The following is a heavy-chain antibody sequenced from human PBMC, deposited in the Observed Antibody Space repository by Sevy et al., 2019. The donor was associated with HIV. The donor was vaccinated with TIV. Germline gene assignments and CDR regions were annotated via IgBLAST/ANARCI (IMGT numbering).Heavy chain of an antibody. CDR1: GGSISSSNW. J-gene: IGHJ5*02. D-gene: IGHD3-3*01. CDR3: ASRRITIFGVVIPSFDP. Sequence: SETLSLTCAVSGGSISSSNWWSWVRQPPGKGLEWIGEIYHSGSTNYNPSLKSRVTISVDKSKNQFSLKLSSVTAADTAVYYWASRRITIFGVVIPSFDPWGQGTLVTVSS. V-gene: IGHV4-4*02. CDR2: IYHSGST.